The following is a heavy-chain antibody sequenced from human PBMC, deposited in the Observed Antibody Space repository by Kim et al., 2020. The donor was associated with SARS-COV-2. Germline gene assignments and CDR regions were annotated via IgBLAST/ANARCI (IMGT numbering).Heavy chain of an antibody. Sequence: GGSLRLSCAASGFTFSNAWMSWVRQAPGKGLEWVGRIKSKTDGGTTDYAAPVKGRFTISRDDSKNTLYLQMNSLKTEDTAVYYCTTGQRGYSGYRLYYYGMDVWGQGTTVTVSS. J-gene: IGHJ6*02. CDR3: TTGQRGYSGYRLYYYGMDV. V-gene: IGHV3-15*01. D-gene: IGHD5-12*01. CDR2: IKSKTDGGTT. CDR1: GFTFSNAW.